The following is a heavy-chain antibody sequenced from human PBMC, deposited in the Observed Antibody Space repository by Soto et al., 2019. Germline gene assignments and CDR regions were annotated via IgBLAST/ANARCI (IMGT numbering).Heavy chain of an antibody. Sequence: GGSLRLSCAASGFTFSNAWMSWVRQAPGKGLEWVGRIKSKTDGGTTDYAAPVKGRFTISRDDSKNTLYLQMNSLKTEDTAVYYCTTLITMVRGVIFDYWGQGTLVTVSS. J-gene: IGHJ4*02. V-gene: IGHV3-15*01. D-gene: IGHD3-10*01. CDR2: IKSKTDGGTT. CDR1: GFTFSNAW. CDR3: TTLITMVRGVIFDY.